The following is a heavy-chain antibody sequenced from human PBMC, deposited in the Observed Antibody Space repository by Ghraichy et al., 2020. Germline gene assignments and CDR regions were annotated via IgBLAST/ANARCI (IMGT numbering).Heavy chain of an antibody. J-gene: IGHJ6*02. V-gene: IGHV3-11*01. Sequence: GGSLRLSCAASGFTFSDYYMSWIRQAPGKGLEWVSYISSSGSTIYYADSVKGRFTISRDNAKNSLYLRMNSLRAEDTAVYYCARVSVDSIVGATAIRGYYGMDVWGQGTTVTVSS. CDR1: GFTFSDYY. CDR2: ISSSGSTI. CDR3: ARVSVDSIVGATAIRGYYGMDV. D-gene: IGHD1-26*01.